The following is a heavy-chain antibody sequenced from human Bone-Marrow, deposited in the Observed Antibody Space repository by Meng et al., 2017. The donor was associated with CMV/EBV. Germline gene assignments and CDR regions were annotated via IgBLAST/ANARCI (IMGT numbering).Heavy chain of an antibody. CDR1: GGSISSYY. Sequence: SETLSLTCTVSGGSISSYYWSWIRQPPGKGLEWIGYIYYSGSTNYNPSLKSRVTISVDTSKNQFSLKLSSVTAADTAVYYCARYPSSSSWYFFDYCGQGTLVTVSS. CDR2: IYYSGST. V-gene: IGHV4-59*01. J-gene: IGHJ4*02. CDR3: ARYPSSSSWYFFDY. D-gene: IGHD6-13*01.